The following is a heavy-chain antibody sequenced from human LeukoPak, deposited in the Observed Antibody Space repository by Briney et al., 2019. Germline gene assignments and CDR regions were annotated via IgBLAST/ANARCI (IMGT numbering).Heavy chain of an antibody. V-gene: IGHV3-23*01. CDR1: GFTFSSHA. CDR3: ANEVRPNDY. J-gene: IGHJ4*02. Sequence: GGSLRLSCAVSGFTFSSHAMYWARQAPGKGLEWVSSIDISGGSTYYADSVKGRFTISRDNSKNTLYLQMNSLRGEDTALYFCANEVRPNDYWGQGTLVTVSS. D-gene: IGHD4/OR15-4a*01. CDR2: IDISGGST.